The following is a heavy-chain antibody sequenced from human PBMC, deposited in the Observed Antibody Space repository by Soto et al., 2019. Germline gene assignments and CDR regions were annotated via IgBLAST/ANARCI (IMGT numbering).Heavy chain of an antibody. CDR3: ARDLGQQLFDY. J-gene: IGHJ4*02. D-gene: IGHD6-13*01. Sequence: ASVKVSCKTSGYTFTSYRISWVRQAPGQGLEWMGWISAYNGNKKYAQKLQGRVTMTTDTSTSTAYMELRSLRSVDTAVYYCARDLGQQLFDYWGQGTLVTVSS. CDR2: ISAYNGNK. V-gene: IGHV1-18*01. CDR1: GYTFTSYR.